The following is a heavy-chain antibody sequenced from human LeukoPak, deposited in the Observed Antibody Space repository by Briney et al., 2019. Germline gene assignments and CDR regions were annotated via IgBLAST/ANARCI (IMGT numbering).Heavy chain of an antibody. CDR1: GYTFTGYY. V-gene: IGHV1-2*02. CDR2: INPNSGGT. D-gene: IGHD2-2*01. CDR3: ARANALYCSSTSCLFDY. Sequence: ASVKVSCKASGYTFTGYYMHWVRQAPGQGLEWMARINPNSGGTYYAQNFHDSITMTRDTSISTAYMELSRLRSDDTAIYYCARANALYCSSTSCLFDYWGQGTLVTVSS. J-gene: IGHJ4*02.